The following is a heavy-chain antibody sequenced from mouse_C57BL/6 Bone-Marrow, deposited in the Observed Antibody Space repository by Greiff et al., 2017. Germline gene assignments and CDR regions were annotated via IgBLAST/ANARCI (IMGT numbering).Heavy chain of an antibody. CDR1: GFSLTSYG. CDR3: ASNWASYAMDY. Sequence: QVQLQQSGPGLVQPSQSLSITCTVSGFSLTSYGVHWVRQSPGKGLEWLGVIWRGGSTDYNAAFISRLSISKDNSKSQVVFKMNSLQADDTAIYYCASNWASYAMDYWGQGTSVTVSS. CDR2: IWRGGST. J-gene: IGHJ4*01. D-gene: IGHD3-1*01. V-gene: IGHV2-2*01.